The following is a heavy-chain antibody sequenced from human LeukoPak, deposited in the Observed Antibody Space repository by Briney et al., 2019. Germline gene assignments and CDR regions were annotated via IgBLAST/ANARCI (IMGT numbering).Heavy chain of an antibody. CDR2: IKEDGSEK. V-gene: IGHV3-7*01. CDR3: ARDPSGSRGDPIDY. CDR1: GFAFSNYW. D-gene: IGHD6-19*01. Sequence: GGSLRLSCAASGFAFSNYWMSWVRQAPGKGLEWVANIKEDGSEKYYVDSVKGRFTISRDNAKNSLYLQMNSLRAEDTAVYYCARDPSGSRGDPIDYWGQGTLVTVSS. J-gene: IGHJ4*02.